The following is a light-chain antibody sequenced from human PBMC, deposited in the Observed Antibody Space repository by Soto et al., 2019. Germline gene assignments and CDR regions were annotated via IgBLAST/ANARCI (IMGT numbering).Light chain of an antibody. CDR1: QSVSSN. CDR2: GAS. Sequence: EIVMTQSPDTLSVSPGERAILSCRASQSVSSNLAWYQQKPGQAPRLLIYGASARATGISARFSGSGSGTEFTLTISSLQSEDFAVYYCQQYNNWPLTFGGGTKVDI. CDR3: QQYNNWPLT. J-gene: IGKJ4*01. V-gene: IGKV3-15*01.